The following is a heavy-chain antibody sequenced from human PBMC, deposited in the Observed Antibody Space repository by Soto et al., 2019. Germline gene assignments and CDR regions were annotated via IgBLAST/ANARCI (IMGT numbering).Heavy chain of an antibody. D-gene: IGHD6-19*01. CDR3: ARGRGSSGWYDYYYYGMDV. V-gene: IGHV1-8*01. J-gene: IGHJ6*02. CDR2: MNPNSGNT. Sequence: ASVKVSCKASGYTFTSYYINWVRQSTVQGLEWMGWMNPNSGNTGYAQKFQGRVTMTRNTSISTAYMELSSLRSEDTAVYYCARGRGSSGWYDYYYYGMDVWGQGTTVTVSS. CDR1: GYTFTSYY.